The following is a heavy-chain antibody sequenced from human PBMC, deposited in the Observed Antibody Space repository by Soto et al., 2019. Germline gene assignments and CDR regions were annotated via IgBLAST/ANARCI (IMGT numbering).Heavy chain of an antibody. CDR2: TYYRSKWYN. CDR1: GDSVSSNSAA. J-gene: IGHJ4*02. Sequence: SQTLSLTCVISGDSVSSNSAAWNWIRQSPSRGLEWLGRTYYRSKWYNDYAVSVKSRITINPDTSKNQFSLQLNSVTPEDKAVYYCARERLLWFGELPPPLDYWSQGTLVTVSS. CDR3: ARERLLWFGELPPPLDY. D-gene: IGHD3-10*01. V-gene: IGHV6-1*01.